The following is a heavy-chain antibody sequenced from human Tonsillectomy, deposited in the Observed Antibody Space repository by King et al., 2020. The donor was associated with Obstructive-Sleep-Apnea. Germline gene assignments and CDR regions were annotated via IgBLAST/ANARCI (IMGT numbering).Heavy chain of an antibody. CDR2: IYHSGSS. D-gene: IGHD3-16*01. CDR1: GDAISSTIW. CDR3: ARRRFGFDY. J-gene: IGHJ4*02. V-gene: IGHV4-4*02. Sequence: VQLQESGPGLVKPSGTLSLTCTVSGDAISSTIWWSWVRQTPGKGLEWIGEIYHSGSSNYNPSLESRVTMSLDKTKNQFSLKLRSVTAADTAVYYCARRRFGFDYWGQGALVTVSS.